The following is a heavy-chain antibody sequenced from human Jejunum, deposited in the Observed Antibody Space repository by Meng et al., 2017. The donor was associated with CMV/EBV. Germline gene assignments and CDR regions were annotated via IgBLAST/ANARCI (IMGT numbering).Heavy chain of an antibody. J-gene: IGHJ4*02. V-gene: IGHV3-74*02. Sequence: GQGVGSGGGLVEPGGSLRLSCAASGFNFRNYWMHWVRQEPGKGPLWVSRITDDGTTNYADFVQVRFTISRDNAKNTVYLQMNSLRAEDTGIYYCTGLDYWGQGTLVTVSS. CDR1: GFNFRNYW. CDR3: TGLDY. CDR2: ITDDGTT.